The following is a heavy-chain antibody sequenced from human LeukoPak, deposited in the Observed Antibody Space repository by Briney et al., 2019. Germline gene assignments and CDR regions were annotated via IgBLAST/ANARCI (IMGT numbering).Heavy chain of an antibody. J-gene: IGHJ4*02. D-gene: IGHD3/OR15-3a*01. CDR3: AKDLSFGTDWPYFDS. CDR2: IPYDGSNK. Sequence: GGSLRLSCAASGFTFSSYAMHWVRQAPGKGLEWVALIPYDGSNKYYADSVKGRFTVSRDNSKNTLYLQMNSLRRDDTAVYYCAKDLSFGTDWPYFDSRGQGTLVTVSS. CDR1: GFTFSSYA. V-gene: IGHV3-30*04.